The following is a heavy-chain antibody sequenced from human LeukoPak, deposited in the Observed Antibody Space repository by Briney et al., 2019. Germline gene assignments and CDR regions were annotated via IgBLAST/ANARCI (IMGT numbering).Heavy chain of an antibody. CDR3: ARDRETYPAAFDI. D-gene: IGHD1-26*01. J-gene: IGHJ3*02. CDR2: LSWNSGRI. CDR1: GFTFDDYP. V-gene: IGHV3-9*01. Sequence: PGGSLRLSCVASGFTFDDYPMHWVRQAPGKGLEWVAGLSWNSGRIAYADSVKGRFTISRDNAKNSLYLQMNSLRAEDTAMYYCARDRETYPAAFDIWGQGTMVTVSS.